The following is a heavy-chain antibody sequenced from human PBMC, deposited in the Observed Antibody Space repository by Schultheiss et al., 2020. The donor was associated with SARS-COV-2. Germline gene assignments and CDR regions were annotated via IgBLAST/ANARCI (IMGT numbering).Heavy chain of an antibody. V-gene: IGHV3-15*01. J-gene: IGHJ4*03. Sequence: GGSLRLSCAASGFTFSSYGMHWVRQAPGKGLEWVGRIKSKTDGGTTDYAAPVKGRFTISRDDSKNTLYLQMNSLKTEDTAVYYCTTGLEQWLVPASFDYWGQGTMVTVSS. CDR2: IKSKTDGGTT. CDR1: GFTFSSYG. CDR3: TTGLEQWLVPASFDY. D-gene: IGHD6-19*01.